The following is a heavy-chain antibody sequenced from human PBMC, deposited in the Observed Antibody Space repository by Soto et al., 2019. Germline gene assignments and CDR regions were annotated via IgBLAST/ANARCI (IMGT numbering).Heavy chain of an antibody. CDR3: ARDLGGWTNY. Sequence: QVQLVQSGAEVKKPGASVKVSCKASGYTFTSYAMHWVRQAPGQRLEWMGWINAGNGNTKYSKKFQGRVTITRATSARTAYMELSSLRSDATTVYYGARDLGGWTNYWGQGTLFTVSS. CDR1: GYTFTSYA. V-gene: IGHV1-3*01. D-gene: IGHD6-19*01. CDR2: INAGNGNT. J-gene: IGHJ4*02.